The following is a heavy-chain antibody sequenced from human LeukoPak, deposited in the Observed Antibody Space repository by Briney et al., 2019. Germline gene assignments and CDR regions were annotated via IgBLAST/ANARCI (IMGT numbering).Heavy chain of an antibody. CDR1: GFTFDDYA. D-gene: IGHD5-18*01. J-gene: IGHJ4*02. CDR3: ARARSGYSYVLDY. V-gene: IGHV3-53*01. CDR2: IYSGGST. Sequence: PGGSLRLSCAASGFTFDDYAMHWVRQAPGKGLEWVSVIYSGGSTYYADSVKGRFTISRDNSKNTLYLQMNSLRAEDTAVYYCARARSGYSYVLDYWGQGTLVTVSS.